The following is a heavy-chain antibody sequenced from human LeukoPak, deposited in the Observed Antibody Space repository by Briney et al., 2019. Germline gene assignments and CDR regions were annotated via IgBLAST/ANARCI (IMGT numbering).Heavy chain of an antibody. Sequence: GGSLRLSCAASGFIFSSYAMSWVRQAPGKGLEWVANIKQDGSEKYYVDSVRGRFTISRDNAKNSLYLQMNSLRAEDTAVYYCARNGYFVSSGWAKYFDSWGQGTLVTVSS. V-gene: IGHV3-7*01. CDR1: GFIFSSYA. D-gene: IGHD6-19*01. J-gene: IGHJ4*02. CDR2: IKQDGSEK. CDR3: ARNGYFVSSGWAKYFDS.